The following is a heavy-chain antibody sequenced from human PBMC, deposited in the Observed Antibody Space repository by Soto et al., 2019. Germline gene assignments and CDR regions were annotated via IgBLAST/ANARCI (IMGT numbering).Heavy chain of an antibody. V-gene: IGHV1-24*01. CDR2: FDPEDGET. CDR1: GYTLTELS. J-gene: IGHJ5*02. CDR3: ATDRERSDDVSIFSGFRFGKWYT. D-gene: IGHD3-9*01. Sequence: QVQLVQSGAEVKKPGASVKVSCKVSGYTLTELSMHWVRQAPGKGLEWMGGFDPEDGETIYAQKFQGRVTMTEDTSTDTAYMELSSLRSEDTAVYYCATDRERSDDVSIFSGFRFGKWYTWGQGTLVTVSS.